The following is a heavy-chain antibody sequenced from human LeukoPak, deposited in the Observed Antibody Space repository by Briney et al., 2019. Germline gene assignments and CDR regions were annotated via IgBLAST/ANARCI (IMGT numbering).Heavy chain of an antibody. V-gene: IGHV4-34*01. D-gene: IGHD2-2*01. Sequence: SETLSLTCAVYGGSFSGYYWSWIRQPPGKGLEWIGEINHSGSTNYNPSLKSRVTISVDTSKNQFSLKLSSVTAADTAVYYCARGVPSVVVVPAANKFDYWGQGTLVTVSP. J-gene: IGHJ4*02. CDR3: ARGVPSVVVVPAANKFDY. CDR1: GGSFSGYY. CDR2: INHSGST.